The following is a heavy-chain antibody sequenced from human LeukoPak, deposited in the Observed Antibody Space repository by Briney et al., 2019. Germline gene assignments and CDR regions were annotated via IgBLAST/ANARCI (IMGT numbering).Heavy chain of an antibody. D-gene: IGHD6-25*01. CDR1: GYTFTTYY. CDR3: ARVGSAAATADY. J-gene: IGHJ4*02. V-gene: IGHV1-46*01. CDR2: INPRGGST. Sequence: ASVKVSCKASGYTFTTYYMHWMRQAPGQGPEWLGIINPRGGSTDYAQKFQGRITMTSDTSTRTVYMELNSLRSDDTAVYFCARVGSAAATADYWGQGTLVTVSS.